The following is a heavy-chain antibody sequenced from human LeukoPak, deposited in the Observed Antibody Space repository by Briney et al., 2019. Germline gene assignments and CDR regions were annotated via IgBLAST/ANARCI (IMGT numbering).Heavy chain of an antibody. V-gene: IGHV3-48*01. CDR3: ARDTYGSGSYYNAPLDY. Sequence: GGSLRLSCAASGFTFSSYAMSWVRQAPGKGLEWVSYISSRGSSIYYADSVKGRFTISRDNAKNSLYLQLNSLRAEDTAVYYCARDTYGSGSYYNAPLDYWGQGTLVTVSS. J-gene: IGHJ4*02. CDR1: GFTFSSYA. CDR2: ISSRGSSI. D-gene: IGHD3-10*01.